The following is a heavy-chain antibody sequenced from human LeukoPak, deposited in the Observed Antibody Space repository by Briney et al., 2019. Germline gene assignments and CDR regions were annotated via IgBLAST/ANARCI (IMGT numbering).Heavy chain of an antibody. D-gene: IGHD3-10*01. J-gene: IGHJ4*02. CDR1: GGSISSYY. CDR2: IYYSGST. V-gene: IGHV4-59*01. Sequence: SETLSLTCTVSGGSISSYYWSWIRQPPGKGLEWIGYIYYSGSTNYNPSLKSRVTISVDTSKNQFSLKLSSVTAADTAVYYCARHGLGSLDYWGQGTLVTVSS. CDR3: ARHGLGSLDY.